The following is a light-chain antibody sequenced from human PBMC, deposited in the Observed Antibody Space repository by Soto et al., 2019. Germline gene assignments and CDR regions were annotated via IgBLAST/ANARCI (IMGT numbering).Light chain of an antibody. J-gene: IGKJ1*01. CDR3: QQSGV. Sequence: EIVLTQSPGTLSLSPGERATLSCRASQSVSSSYLAWYQQKPGQAPRLLIYGASSRATGIPDRFSGSGSGTDFTLTISRLEPEDFAVYYCQQSGVFGQGTKVEI. V-gene: IGKV3-20*01. CDR2: GAS. CDR1: QSVSSSY.